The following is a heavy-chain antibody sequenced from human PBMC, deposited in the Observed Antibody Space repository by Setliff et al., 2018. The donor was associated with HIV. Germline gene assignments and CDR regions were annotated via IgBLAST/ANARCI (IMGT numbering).Heavy chain of an antibody. CDR1: GLTFSSYA. J-gene: IGHJ4*02. CDR2: ISFDGNYE. V-gene: IGHV3-30*04. D-gene: IGHD3-10*01. CDR3: ARDRGSYSSGSYSPELDY. Sequence: GGSLRLSCAASGLTFSSYAMHWVRQAPGKGLEWVALISFDGNYEYYADSVKGRLTISRDNSKNTLYLQMNSLRAEDTAVYYCARDRGSYSSGSYSPELDYWGQGTLVTVSS.